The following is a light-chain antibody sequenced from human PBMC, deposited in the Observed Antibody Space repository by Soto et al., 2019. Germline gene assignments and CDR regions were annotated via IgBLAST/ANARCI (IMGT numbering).Light chain of an antibody. CDR2: GAN. J-gene: IGKJ1*01. V-gene: IGKV1-39*01. CDR3: QQYNSYST. CDR1: QSISRY. Sequence: DIQLTQSPSSLSASVGDRITITCRSSQSISRYLNWYQQRPGTAPKVLIFGANSLQSGVPSRFSGSGSGTEFTLTISSLQPEDFATYYCQQYNSYSTFGQGTKVEIK.